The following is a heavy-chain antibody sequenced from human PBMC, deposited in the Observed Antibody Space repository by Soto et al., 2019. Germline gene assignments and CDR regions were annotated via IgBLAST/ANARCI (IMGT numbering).Heavy chain of an antibody. CDR2: IWYDGSNK. CDR1: GFTFSSYG. Sequence: QVQLVESGGGVIEPGRSLRLSCAASGFTFSSYGMHWVRQAPGKGLEWVAVIWYDGSNKYYADSVKGRFTISRDNSKNTLYLQMNSLRAEDTAVYYCARDRVINYFDYWGQGTLVTVSS. D-gene: IGHD3-10*01. V-gene: IGHV3-33*01. CDR3: ARDRVINYFDY. J-gene: IGHJ4*02.